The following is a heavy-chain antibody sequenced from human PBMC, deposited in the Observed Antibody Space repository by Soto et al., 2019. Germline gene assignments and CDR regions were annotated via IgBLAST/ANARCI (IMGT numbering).Heavy chain of an antibody. CDR1: GYTFTGYY. V-gene: IGHV1-18*04. D-gene: IGHD3-16*02. CDR3: ARVDDYVWGSFRP. CDR2: VSPYNGKT. Sequence: GASVKVSCKASGYTFTGYYMHWVRQAPGQGLEWMGWVSPYNGKTTYAQKVQGRVTMTTDTSTSTAYMELRGLRSDDTAVYYCARVDDYVWGSFRPWGQGTQVTVSS. J-gene: IGHJ4*02.